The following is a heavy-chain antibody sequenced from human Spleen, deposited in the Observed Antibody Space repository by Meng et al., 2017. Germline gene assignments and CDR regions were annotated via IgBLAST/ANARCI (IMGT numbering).Heavy chain of an antibody. V-gene: IGHV1-3*01. Sequence: QVQLVHSGAEVKKPGASVKVSCKVSGNTFTRYSFHWVRQVPGQGLEWLGWINAATGNTQYSQKFQNRVTFSRDTSARTVYMELSSLRSEDSAVYYCARGYSSGWYDSWGQGTLVTVSS. CDR1: GNTFTRYS. J-gene: IGHJ5*01. CDR2: INAATGNT. D-gene: IGHD6-19*01. CDR3: ARGYSSGWYDS.